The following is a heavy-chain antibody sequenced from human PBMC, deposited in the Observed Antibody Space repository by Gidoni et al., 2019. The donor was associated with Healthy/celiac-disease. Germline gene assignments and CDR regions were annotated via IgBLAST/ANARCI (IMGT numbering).Heavy chain of an antibody. CDR3: ARDKGRSGGPYDAFDI. D-gene: IGHD6-19*01. CDR1: GFTFSSYG. J-gene: IGHJ3*02. CDR2: IWYDGSNK. Sequence: QVQLVESGGGVVQPGRSLRLSCAASGFTFSSYGMHWVRQAPGKGLEWVAVIWYDGSNKYYADSVKGRFTISRDNSKTTLYLQMNSLRAEDTAVYYCARDKGRSGGPYDAFDIWGQGTMVTVSS. V-gene: IGHV3-33*01.